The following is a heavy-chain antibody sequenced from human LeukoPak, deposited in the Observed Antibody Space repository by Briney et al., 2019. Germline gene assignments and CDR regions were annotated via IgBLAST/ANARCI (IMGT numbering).Heavy chain of an antibody. CDR2: INHSGGT. J-gene: IGHJ3*02. D-gene: IGHD2-15*01. CDR1: GGSFSGYY. Sequence: SETLSLTCAVYGGSFSGYYWSWIRQPPGKGLEWIGEINHSGGTNYSPSLKSRVTISVDTSKNQFSPKLSSVTAADTAVYYCAAGKILDAFDIWGQGTMVTVSS. V-gene: IGHV4-34*01. CDR3: AAGKILDAFDI.